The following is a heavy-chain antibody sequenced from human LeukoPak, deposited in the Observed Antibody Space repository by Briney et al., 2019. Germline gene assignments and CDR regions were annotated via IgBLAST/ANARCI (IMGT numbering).Heavy chain of an antibody. D-gene: IGHD3-3*01. V-gene: IGHV3-23*01. CDR3: ASLVVLEWSPATSGLDY. Sequence: PGGSLRLSCAASGFTFSSYAMSWVRQAPGKGLEWISAISGSGGSTYYADSVKGRFTISRDNSKNTLYLQMNSLRAEDTAVYYCASLVVLEWSPATSGLDYWGQGTLVTVSS. J-gene: IGHJ4*02. CDR1: GFTFSSYA. CDR2: ISGSGGST.